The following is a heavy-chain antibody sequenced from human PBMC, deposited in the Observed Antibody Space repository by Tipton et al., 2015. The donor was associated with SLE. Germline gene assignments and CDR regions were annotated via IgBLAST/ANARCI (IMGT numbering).Heavy chain of an antibody. Sequence: TLSLTCTVSGGSISSYYWSWIRQPPGKGLEWIGYIYYSGSTYYNPSLKSRVTTSVDTSKNQFSLKLSSVTAADTAVYYCARHEVAVAGKGDWYFDLWGRGTLVTVSS. D-gene: IGHD6-19*01. J-gene: IGHJ2*01. CDR3: ARHEVAVAGKGDWYFDL. V-gene: IGHV4-59*08. CDR2: IYYSGST. CDR1: GGSISSYY.